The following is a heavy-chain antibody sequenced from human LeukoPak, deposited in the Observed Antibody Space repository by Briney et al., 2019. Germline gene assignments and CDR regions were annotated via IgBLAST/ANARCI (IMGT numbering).Heavy chain of an antibody. CDR2: IRSKANSYVT. D-gene: IGHD1-26*01. CDR3: TRQREVGAPFDY. CDR1: GFTFSGSP. Sequence: GGSLRLSCAASGFTFSGSPMHWVRQASGKGLEWVGRIRSKANSYVTAYAASVKGRFTVSRDDSKKTAYLQMNSLKTEDTAVYYCTRQREVGAPFDYWGQGILVTVSS. J-gene: IGHJ4*02. V-gene: IGHV3-73*01.